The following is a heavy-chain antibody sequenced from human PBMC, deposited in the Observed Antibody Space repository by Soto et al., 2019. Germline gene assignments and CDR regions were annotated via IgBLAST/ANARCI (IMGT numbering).Heavy chain of an antibody. D-gene: IGHD2-2*02. CDR2: IYYSGST. V-gene: IGHV4-39*01. CDR1: GGSISSSSYY. Sequence: QLQLQESGPGLVKPSETLSLTCTVSGGSISSSSYYWGWIRQPPGKGLEWIGSIYYSGSTYYNPSLKSRVTISVDTSKNQFSLKLSSVTAADTAVYYCARHFIVVVPAAIGWFDPWGQGTLVTVSS. J-gene: IGHJ5*02. CDR3: ARHFIVVVPAAIGWFDP.